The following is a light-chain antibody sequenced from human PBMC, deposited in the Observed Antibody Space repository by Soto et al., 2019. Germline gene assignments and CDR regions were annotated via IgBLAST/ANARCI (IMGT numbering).Light chain of an antibody. Sequence: QSALTQPRSVSGSPGQSVTISCTGTSSNVGFYNYVSWYQQSPGKAPKLIIYDVSNRPSGVPDRFSGSKSGNTASLSISGLQAEDEADYYCCSYAGSYTYVFGSGTKVTVL. CDR3: CSYAGSYTYV. V-gene: IGLV2-11*01. J-gene: IGLJ1*01. CDR1: SSNVGFYNY. CDR2: DVS.